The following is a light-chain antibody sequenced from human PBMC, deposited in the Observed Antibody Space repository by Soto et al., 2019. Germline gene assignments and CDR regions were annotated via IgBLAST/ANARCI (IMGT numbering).Light chain of an antibody. CDR2: HAS. V-gene: IGKV3-20*01. CDR1: QSISSSY. CDR3: QQYGDSLLT. Sequence: ENVLPQSPGTLSLSPGERATLSCRASQSISSSYLAWYQQKPGQTPRLLIYHASSRATGIPDRFSGSGSGTDFTLTISRLEPEDFAVYYCQQYGDSLLTFGGGTKVEIK. J-gene: IGKJ4*01.